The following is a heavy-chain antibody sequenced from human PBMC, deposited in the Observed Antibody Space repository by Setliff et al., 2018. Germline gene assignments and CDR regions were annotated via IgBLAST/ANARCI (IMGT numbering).Heavy chain of an antibody. J-gene: IGHJ3*02. V-gene: IGHV1-18*01. D-gene: IGHD2-2*01. Sequence: GASVKVSCKASGYTFSSYGISWARQAPGQGLEWMGWISAYNGNTNYAQKFQGRVTMTTDTSTSTAYMELRSLRSDDTAVYYCARDLIRWAAAVSDAFDIWGQGTMVTVSS. CDR1: GYTFSSYG. CDR3: ARDLIRWAAAVSDAFDI. CDR2: ISAYNGNT.